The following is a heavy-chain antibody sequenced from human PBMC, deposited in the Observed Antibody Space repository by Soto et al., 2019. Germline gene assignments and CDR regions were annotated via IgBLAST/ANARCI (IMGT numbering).Heavy chain of an antibody. Sequence: VQLVESGGGLVQPGGSLRLSCAASGFTFSGYDMHWVRQATGKGLEWVSAIGTAGDTYYPGSVKGRFTISRENAKNSLYLQMNSLRAGDTAVYYCARVSYSSGWSYYFDYWGQGTLVTVST. D-gene: IGHD6-19*01. J-gene: IGHJ4*02. CDR2: IGTAGDT. V-gene: IGHV3-13*01. CDR1: GFTFSGYD. CDR3: ARVSYSSGWSYYFDY.